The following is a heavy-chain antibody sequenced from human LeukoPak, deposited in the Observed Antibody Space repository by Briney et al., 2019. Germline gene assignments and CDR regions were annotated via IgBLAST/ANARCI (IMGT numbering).Heavy chain of an antibody. J-gene: IGHJ6*02. CDR3: ASLYGSGNYYPPIRTTDNYYYYGMDV. CDR2: ISSSGSTI. Sequence: GGSLRLSCAASGFTFIDYYMSWIRQAPGKGLEWVSYISSSGSTIYYADYGKGRFTISRDNAKNSLYLKMNSLRAEDTAVYYCASLYGSGNYYPPIRTTDNYYYYGMDVWGPGTTVTVSS. D-gene: IGHD3-10*01. V-gene: IGHV3-11*01. CDR1: GFTFIDYY.